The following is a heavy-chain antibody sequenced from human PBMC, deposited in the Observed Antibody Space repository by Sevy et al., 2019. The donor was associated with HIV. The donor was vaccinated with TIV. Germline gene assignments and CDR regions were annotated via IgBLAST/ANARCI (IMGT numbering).Heavy chain of an antibody. Sequence: SKTLSLTCTVSGGSISSGDYYWSWIRQPPGKGLEWIGYIYYSGSTYYNPSLKSRVTISVDTSKNQFSLKLSSVTAADTAVYYCASNSHKNYYDSSGYYFDYWGQGTLVTVSS. V-gene: IGHV4-30-4*01. CDR1: GGSISSGDYY. CDR3: ASNSHKNYYDSSGYYFDY. CDR2: IYYSGST. D-gene: IGHD3-22*01. J-gene: IGHJ4*02.